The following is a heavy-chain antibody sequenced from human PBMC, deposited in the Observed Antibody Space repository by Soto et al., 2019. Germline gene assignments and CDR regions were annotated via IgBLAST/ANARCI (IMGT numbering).Heavy chain of an antibody. CDR2: ISGSGGST. J-gene: IGHJ4*02. CDR3: AKQPVIAAAGPTDY. D-gene: IGHD6-13*01. CDR1: GFTFSSYA. Sequence: GGSLRLSCAASGFTFSSYAMIWVRQAPGKGLEWVSAISGSGGSTYYADSVKGRFTISRDNSKNTLYLQMNSLRAEDTAVYYCAKQPVIAAAGPTDYWGQGTLVTVSS. V-gene: IGHV3-23*01.